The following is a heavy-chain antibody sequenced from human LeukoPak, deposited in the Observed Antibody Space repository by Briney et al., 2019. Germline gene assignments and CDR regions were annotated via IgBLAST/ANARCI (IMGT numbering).Heavy chain of an antibody. D-gene: IGHD6-6*01. CDR2: IHHSGTT. Sequence: SETLSLTCAVSDGSISTFYWSWIRQPPGKGLEWIGYIHHSGTTYYNPSLKSRVTMSVNTSKHQISLEMTSVNAADTAVYYCARVHLGQLLYWCFDLWGRGTLVTVSS. V-gene: IGHV4-59*01. J-gene: IGHJ2*01. CDR1: DGSISTFY. CDR3: ARVHLGQLLYWCFDL.